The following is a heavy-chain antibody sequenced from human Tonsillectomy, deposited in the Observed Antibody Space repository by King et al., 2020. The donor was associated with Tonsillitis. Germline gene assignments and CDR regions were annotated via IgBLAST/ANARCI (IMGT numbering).Heavy chain of an antibody. Sequence: VQLVESGAEVKKPGESLRISCKGSGYTFTSYWISWVRQMPGQGLEWMGRIDPSDSYTRYNQSFQGQVTMSADKSITTAYLQWNSLKASDTAMYYCARGGENWFDPWGQGTLVTVSS. V-gene: IGHV5-10-1*03. D-gene: IGHD2-21*01. CDR1: GYTFTSYW. CDR3: ARGGENWFDP. CDR2: IDPSDSYT. J-gene: IGHJ5*02.